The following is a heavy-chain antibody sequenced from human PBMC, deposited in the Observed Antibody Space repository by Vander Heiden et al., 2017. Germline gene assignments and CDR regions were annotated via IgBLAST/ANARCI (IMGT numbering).Heavy chain of an antibody. Sequence: EVHLVESGGGLVKPGGSLRLSCAASGFTFSTFNMNWVRQAPVKGLECVSSISTASTYIYYADSVTGRFTISRANAQNSLYLQMNSLTAEDTAVYYCTRTRSGGYNYEIDYWGQGTLVTVSS. V-gene: IGHV3-21*01. CDR1: GFTFSTFN. D-gene: IGHD3-22*01. CDR2: ISTASTYI. CDR3: TRTRSGGYNYEIDY. J-gene: IGHJ4*02.